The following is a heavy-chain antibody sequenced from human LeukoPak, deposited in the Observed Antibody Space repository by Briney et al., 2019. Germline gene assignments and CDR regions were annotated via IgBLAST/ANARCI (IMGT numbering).Heavy chain of an antibody. CDR3: ARQDWVRQPFDT. Sequence: SETPSLTCTVSGGSIGSYFWSWIRQPPGKGLEWIGYMSYSGSASYSPSLKNRVTISVDTSKKQVTLNLISVTAADTATYYCARQDWVRQPFDTWGQGALVTVSS. CDR2: MSYSGSA. CDR1: GGSIGSYF. V-gene: IGHV4-59*08. J-gene: IGHJ4*02. D-gene: IGHD5-12*01.